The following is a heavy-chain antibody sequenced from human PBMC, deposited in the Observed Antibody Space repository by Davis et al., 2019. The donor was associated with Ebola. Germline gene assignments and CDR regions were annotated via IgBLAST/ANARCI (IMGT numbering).Heavy chain of an antibody. CDR3: ARDEKASSWSYNWFDP. J-gene: IGHJ5*02. Sequence: ASVKVSCKASGYTFTSYGISWVRQAPGQGLEWMGWISAYNGNTNYAQKLQGRVTMTTDTSTSTAYMELRSLRSDDTAVYYCARDEKASSWSYNWFDPWGQGTLVTVSP. V-gene: IGHV1-18*01. CDR1: GYTFTSYG. D-gene: IGHD6-13*01. CDR2: ISAYNGNT.